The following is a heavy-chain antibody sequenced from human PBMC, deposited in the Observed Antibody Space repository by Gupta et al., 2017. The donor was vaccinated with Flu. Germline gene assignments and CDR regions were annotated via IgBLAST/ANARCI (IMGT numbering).Heavy chain of an antibody. D-gene: IGHD6-19*01. J-gene: IGHJ4*02. CDR1: GGSFSGYY. Sequence: QVQLQQWGAGLLKPSETLSLTCAVDGGSFSGYYWSWIRQPPGKGLEWIGEINHSGSTNYNPSLKSRVTISVDTSKNQFSLKLSSVTAADTAVYYCARDAMSSGWYVESDYWGQGTLVTVSS. CDR3: ARDAMSSGWYVESDY. V-gene: IGHV4-34*01. CDR2: INHSGST.